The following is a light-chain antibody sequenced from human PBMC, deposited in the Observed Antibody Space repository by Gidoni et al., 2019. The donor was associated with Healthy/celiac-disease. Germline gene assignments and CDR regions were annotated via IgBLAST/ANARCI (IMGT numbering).Light chain of an antibody. CDR3: QQYNSYSGT. V-gene: IGKV1-5*03. Sequence: DIQMTQSPSTLPASAGDRVTITCRASQSISSWLAWYQQKPGKAPKLLIYKASSLESGVPSRFSGSGSGTEFTLTISSLQPDDFATYYCQQYNSYSGTFGQGTKLEIK. CDR1: QSISSW. J-gene: IGKJ2*01. CDR2: KAS.